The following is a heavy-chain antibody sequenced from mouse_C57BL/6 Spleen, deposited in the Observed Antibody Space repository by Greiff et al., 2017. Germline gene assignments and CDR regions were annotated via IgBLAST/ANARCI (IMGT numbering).Heavy chain of an antibody. Sequence: QVQLKQSGAELVRPGASVKLSCKASGYTFTDYYINWVKQRPGQGLEWIARIYPGSGNTYYNEKFKGKATLTAEESSSTAYMQLSSLTSEDSAVYFCARAEDDYDASWFAYWGQGTLVTVSA. V-gene: IGHV1-76*01. D-gene: IGHD2-4*01. CDR2: IYPGSGNT. CDR3: ARAEDDYDASWFAY. CDR1: GYTFTDYY. J-gene: IGHJ3*01.